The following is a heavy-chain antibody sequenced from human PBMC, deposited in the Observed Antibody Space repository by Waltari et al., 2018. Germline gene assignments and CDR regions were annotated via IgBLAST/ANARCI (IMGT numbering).Heavy chain of an antibody. J-gene: IGHJ3*02. V-gene: IGHV1-69*12. D-gene: IGHD6-19*01. CDR2: IIPIFGTA. CDR3: ARDLIAVAGTGDDAFDI. Sequence: QVQLVQSGAEVKKPGSSVKVSCKASGGTFSSYAISWVRQAPGQGLAWMGGIIPIFGTANYAQKFQGRVTITADESTSTAYMELSSLRSEDTAVYYCARDLIAVAGTGDDAFDIWGQGTMVTVSS. CDR1: GGTFSSYA.